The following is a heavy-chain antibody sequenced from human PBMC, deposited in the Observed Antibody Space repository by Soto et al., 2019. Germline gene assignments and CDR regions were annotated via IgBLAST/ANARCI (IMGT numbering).Heavy chain of an antibody. CDR2: ISGSGGST. Sequence: EVQLLESGGGLVQPGGSLRLSCAASGFTFSNYAMSWVRQAPGKGLEWVSGISGSGGSTYHTDSVKGRFTISRDNSKNTLYLQMNGLRAEDTSIYYCAKGYSYDNNGYRWRYYFDYWGQGTLVTVSS. CDR1: GFTFSNYA. J-gene: IGHJ4*02. D-gene: IGHD3-22*01. V-gene: IGHV3-23*01. CDR3: AKGYSYDNNGYRWRYYFDY.